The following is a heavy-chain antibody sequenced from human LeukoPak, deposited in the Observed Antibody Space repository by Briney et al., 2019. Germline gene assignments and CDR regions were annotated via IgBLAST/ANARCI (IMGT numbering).Heavy chain of an antibody. CDR2: INPSGGST. Sequence: ASVKVSCKPSGYTFTSYYIHWVRQAPGQGLEWMGIINPSGGSTNYAQKFQGRVTLTRDTSTSTVYMELSSLRSEDTAIYYCARIRDGYNDAYDLWGQGTMVTVPS. V-gene: IGHV1-46*01. D-gene: IGHD5-24*01. J-gene: IGHJ3*01. CDR3: ARIRDGYNDAYDL. CDR1: GYTFTSYY.